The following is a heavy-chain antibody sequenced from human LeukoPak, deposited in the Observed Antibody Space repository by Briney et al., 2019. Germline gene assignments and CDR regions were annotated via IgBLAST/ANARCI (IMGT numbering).Heavy chain of an antibody. CDR1: GFTFSSYA. J-gene: IGHJ4*02. CDR3: ARDVKDYYDSSGYYYSFDY. CDR2: IYSGGST. Sequence: GGSLRLSCAASGFTFSSYAMSWVRQAPGKGLEWVSVIYSGGSTYYADSVKGRFTISRDNSKNTLYLQMNSLRAEDTAVYYCARDVKDYYDSSGYYYSFDYWGQGTLVTVSS. D-gene: IGHD3-22*01. V-gene: IGHV3-66*01.